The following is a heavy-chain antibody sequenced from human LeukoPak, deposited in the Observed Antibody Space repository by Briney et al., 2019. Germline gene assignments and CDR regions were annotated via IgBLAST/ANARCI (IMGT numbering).Heavy chain of an antibody. Sequence: ASVKVSCKASGYTFAGYYMHWVRQAPGQGLEWMGWINPNSGGTNYAQKFQGRVTMTRDTSISTAYMELSRLRSDDTAVYYCASENCSSTSCTAYFDYWGQGTLVTVSS. CDR3: ASENCSSTSCTAYFDY. CDR2: INPNSGGT. D-gene: IGHD2-2*01. J-gene: IGHJ4*02. CDR1: GYTFAGYY. V-gene: IGHV1-2*02.